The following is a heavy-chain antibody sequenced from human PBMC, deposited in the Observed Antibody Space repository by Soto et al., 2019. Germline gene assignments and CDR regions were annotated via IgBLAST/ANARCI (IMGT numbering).Heavy chain of an antibody. J-gene: IGHJ4*02. CDR3: QGGDF. V-gene: IGHV4-34*01. CDR2: IDDSGST. D-gene: IGHD3-16*01. CDR1: GVSFRGYF. Sequence: QLQLQQWGAGLLKPSETLSLTCAVSGVSFRGYFWSWIRQPPDKGLEWIGEIDDSGSTYYNPSFKSRLTISVDTSKSQISLTLTSVPAADSAVYYCQGGDFWGQGTRVTVSS.